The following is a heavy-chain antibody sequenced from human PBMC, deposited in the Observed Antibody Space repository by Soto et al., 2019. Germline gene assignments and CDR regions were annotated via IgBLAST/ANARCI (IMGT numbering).Heavy chain of an antibody. V-gene: IGHV3-30*18. CDR3: AKDMSVGSSWTVNY. D-gene: IGHD6-13*01. CDR2: ISYDGSNK. J-gene: IGHJ4*02. Sequence: QVQLVESGGGVVQPGRSLRLSCAASGFTFSSYGMHWVRQAPGKGLEWVAVISYDGSNKYYADSVKGRFAISRDNSKKTLDLQMNSLRAEDTAVYYCAKDMSVGSSWTVNYLGQGTLVTVSS. CDR1: GFTFSSYG.